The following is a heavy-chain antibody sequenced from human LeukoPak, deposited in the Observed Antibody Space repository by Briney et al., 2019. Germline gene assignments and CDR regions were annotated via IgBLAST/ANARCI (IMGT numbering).Heavy chain of an antibody. D-gene: IGHD3-3*01. CDR2: ISGSGGST. V-gene: IGHV3-23*01. J-gene: IGHJ5*02. CDR3: AKSVGNYDFWSVGS. Sequence: AGGSLRLSCAASGFTFSSYAMSWVRQAPGKGLEWVSAISGSGGSTYYADSVKGRFTISRDNSKNTLYLQMNSLRAEDTAVYCCAKSVGNYDFWSVGSWGQGTLVTVSS. CDR1: GFTFSSYA.